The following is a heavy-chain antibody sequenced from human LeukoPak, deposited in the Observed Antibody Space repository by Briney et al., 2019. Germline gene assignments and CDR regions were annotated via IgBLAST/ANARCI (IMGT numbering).Heavy chain of an antibody. CDR3: ASDPLRYLRVGHYDY. CDR1: GFTFSNSA. V-gene: IGHV3-21*01. D-gene: IGHD3-9*01. Sequence: GGSLRLSCAASGFTFSNSAMNWVRQVPGKGLEWVSSIDYDSSHIYYAASVRGRFTISRDNARNSVYLQMNSLRVEDTAVYYCASDPLRYLRVGHYDYWGQGTLVAVSS. J-gene: IGHJ4*02. CDR2: IDYDSSHI.